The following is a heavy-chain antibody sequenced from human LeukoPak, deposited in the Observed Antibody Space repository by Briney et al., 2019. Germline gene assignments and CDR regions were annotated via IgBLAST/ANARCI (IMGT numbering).Heavy chain of an antibody. CDR1: GFTFSSYA. Sequence: PGGSLRLSCAASGFTFSSYAMSRVRQAPGKGLEWVSAISGSGGSTYYADSVKGRFTISRDNSKNTLYLQMNSLRAEDTAVYYCAKSRGESRGASNYWGQGTLVTVSS. CDR3: AKSRGESRGASNY. V-gene: IGHV3-23*01. CDR2: ISGSGGST. D-gene: IGHD1-26*01. J-gene: IGHJ4*02.